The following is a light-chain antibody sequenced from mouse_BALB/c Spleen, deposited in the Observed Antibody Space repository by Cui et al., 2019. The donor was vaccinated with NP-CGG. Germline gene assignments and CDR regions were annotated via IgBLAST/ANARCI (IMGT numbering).Light chain of an antibody. CDR3: ALWYSNHWV. CDR2: GTN. V-gene: IGLV1*01. CDR1: TGPVTTSNY. Sequence: AVLTQESALTTSPGETVTLTCRSSTGPVTTSNYANWVQEKPDHLFTGLIGGTNNRVPGVPARFSGSLIGDKAALTIIGAQTEDEAIYFCALWYSNHWVFGGGTKLTVL. J-gene: IGLJ1*01.